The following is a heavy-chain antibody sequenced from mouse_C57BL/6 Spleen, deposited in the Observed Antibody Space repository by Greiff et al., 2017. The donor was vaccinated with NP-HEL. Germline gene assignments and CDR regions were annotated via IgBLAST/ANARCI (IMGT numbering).Heavy chain of an antibody. CDR3: ARWAIGLRYLDY. Sequence: QVQLQQPGAELVKPGASVKLSCKASGYTFTSYWMHWVKQRPGQGLEWIGMIHPNSGSTNYNEKFKSKATLTVDKSSSTAYMQLSSLTSEDSAVYYCARWAIGLRYLDYWGQGTTLTVSS. CDR2: IHPNSGST. CDR1: GYTFTSYW. J-gene: IGHJ2*01. D-gene: IGHD1-1*01. V-gene: IGHV1-64*01.